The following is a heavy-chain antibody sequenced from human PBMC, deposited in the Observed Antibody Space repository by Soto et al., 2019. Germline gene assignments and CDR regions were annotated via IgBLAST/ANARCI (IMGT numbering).Heavy chain of an antibody. CDR1: GFSVSSNY. D-gene: IGHD2-15*01. CDR2: IYSDGTT. CDR3: ARKLSFDL. Sequence: EVQLVESGGGLIQPGGSLRLSCAASGFSVSSNYMSWVRQAPGKGLEWVSVIYSDGTTYSADSVKGRFTTSRDSSKNTLFLQMNSLRAEDTAVYYCARKLSFDLWGRGTLVTVSS. V-gene: IGHV3-53*01. J-gene: IGHJ2*01.